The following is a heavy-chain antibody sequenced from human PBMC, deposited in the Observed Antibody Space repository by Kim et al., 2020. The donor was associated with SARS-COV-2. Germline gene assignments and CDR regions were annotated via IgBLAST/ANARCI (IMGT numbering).Heavy chain of an antibody. Sequence: SETLSLTCAVYGGSFSGYYWSWIRQPPGKGLEWIGEINHSGSTNYNPSLKSRVTISVDTSKNQFSLKLSSVTAADTAVYYCARAVKSPSGRITMVRGVIVIGMDVWGEGTTVTVSS. CDR3: ARAVKSPSGRITMVRGVIVIGMDV. V-gene: IGHV4-34*01. J-gene: IGHJ6*04. D-gene: IGHD3-10*01. CDR2: INHSGST. CDR1: GGSFSGYY.